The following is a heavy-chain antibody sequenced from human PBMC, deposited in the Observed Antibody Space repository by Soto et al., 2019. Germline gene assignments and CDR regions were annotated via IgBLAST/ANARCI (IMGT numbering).Heavy chain of an antibody. CDR3: ARGSSLFRAGETSVNVFDY. CDR2: INGGNGDT. J-gene: IGHJ4*02. D-gene: IGHD1-1*01. V-gene: IGHV1-3*01. CDR1: GYTLTSYG. Sequence: QVHLVQSGAEVKRPGASVTVSCKASGYTLTSYGVHWVRQAPGDRLEWMGWINGGNGDTILSQKFQGRVTITRATSANTAYMELSSLRSEDTAVYYWARGSSLFRAGETSVNVFDYWGQGTLVTVSS.